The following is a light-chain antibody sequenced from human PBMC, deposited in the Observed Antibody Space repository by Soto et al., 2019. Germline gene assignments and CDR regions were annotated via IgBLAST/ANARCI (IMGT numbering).Light chain of an antibody. CDR1: QSVSGY. Sequence: DIVLTQSPVTLSLYPGERATLSCRASQSVSGYLVWYQQKPGQAPRLLIYDASTRAAGIPARFIGSGPGTDFTLTISSLEPEDSAVYYCQQYNNWPPWTFGQGTKVDIK. J-gene: IGKJ1*01. V-gene: IGKV3-11*01. CDR2: DAS. CDR3: QQYNNWPPWT.